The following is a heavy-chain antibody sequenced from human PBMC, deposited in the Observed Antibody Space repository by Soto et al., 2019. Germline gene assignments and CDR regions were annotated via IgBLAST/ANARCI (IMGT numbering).Heavy chain of an antibody. CDR3: ARDGQYSSSWYIRPHFDY. V-gene: IGHV1-3*01. CDR2: INAGNGNT. J-gene: IGHJ4*02. CDR1: GYTFTSYA. D-gene: IGHD6-13*01. Sequence: QVQLVQSGAEVKKPGASVKVSCKASGYTFTSYAMHWVRQAPGQRLEWMGWINAGNGNTKYSQKFQGRVTITRDTXAXTXXMELSSLRSEDTAVYYCARDGQYSSSWYIRPHFDYWGQGTLVTVSS.